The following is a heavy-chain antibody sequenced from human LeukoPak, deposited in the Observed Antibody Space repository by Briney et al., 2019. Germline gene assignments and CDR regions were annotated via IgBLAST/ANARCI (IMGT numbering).Heavy chain of an antibody. CDR2: IYYSGST. V-gene: IGHV4-59*01. Sequence: MASETLSLTCTVSGFSISSYYWSWIRQPPGKGLEWIGYIYYSGSTNYNPSLKSRVTISVDTSKNQFSLKLSSVTAADTAVYYCARQTRYCSSTSCYYWFDPWGQGTLVTVSS. CDR1: GFSISSYY. CDR3: ARQTRYCSSTSCYYWFDP. D-gene: IGHD2-2*01. J-gene: IGHJ5*02.